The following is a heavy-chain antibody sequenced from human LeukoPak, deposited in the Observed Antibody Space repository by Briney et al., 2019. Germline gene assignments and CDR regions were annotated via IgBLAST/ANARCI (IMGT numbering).Heavy chain of an antibody. CDR1: GGSISSYY. J-gene: IGHJ3*02. V-gene: IGHV4-59*12. Sequence: PSETLSLTCTVSGGSISSYYWSWIRQPPGKGLEWIGYIYYSGSTNYNPSLKSRVTISVDTSKNQFSLKLSSVTAADTAVYYCARDPRVKGGAFDIWGQGTMVTVSS. CDR3: ARDPRVKGGAFDI. CDR2: IYYSGST. D-gene: IGHD2-21*01.